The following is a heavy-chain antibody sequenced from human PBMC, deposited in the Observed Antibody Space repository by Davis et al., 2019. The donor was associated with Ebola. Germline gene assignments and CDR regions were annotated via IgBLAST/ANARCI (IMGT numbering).Heavy chain of an antibody. D-gene: IGHD6-19*01. CDR3: ARVLGVAGLGDY. CDR2: IIPILGIA. V-gene: IGHV1-69*04. J-gene: IGHJ4*02. CDR1: GGTFSSYA. Sequence: SVKVSCKASGGTFSSYAISWVRQAPGQGLEWMGRIIPILGIANYAQKFQGRVTITADKSTSTAYMELSSLRSEDTAVYYCARVLGVAGLGDYWGQGTLVTVSS.